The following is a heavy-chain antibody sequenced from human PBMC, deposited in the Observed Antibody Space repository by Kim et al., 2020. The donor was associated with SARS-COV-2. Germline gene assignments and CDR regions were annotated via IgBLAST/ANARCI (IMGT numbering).Heavy chain of an antibody. Sequence: PGKGLEWMGIIYPGDSDTRYSPSFQGQDTISADKSTTTAYLQWSSLKASDTAMYYCARSAGPYDYYFDYWGQGTLVTVSS. V-gene: IGHV5-51*01. J-gene: IGHJ4*02. CDR3: ARSAGPYDYYFDY. D-gene: IGHD3-16*01. CDR2: IYPGDSDT.